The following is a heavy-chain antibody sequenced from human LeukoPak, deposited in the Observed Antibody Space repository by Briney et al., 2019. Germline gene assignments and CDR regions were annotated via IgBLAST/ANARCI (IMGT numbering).Heavy chain of an antibody. J-gene: IGHJ4*02. V-gene: IGHV4-59*08. Sequence: SETLSLTCTVSGGSISSYYWSWIRQPPGKGLEWIGYIYYSGSTNYNPSLKSRVTISVDTSKNQFSLELSSVTAADTAVYYCARSRAAAGLDYWGQGTLVTVSS. D-gene: IGHD6-13*01. CDR3: ARSRAAAGLDY. CDR1: GGSISSYY. CDR2: IYYSGST.